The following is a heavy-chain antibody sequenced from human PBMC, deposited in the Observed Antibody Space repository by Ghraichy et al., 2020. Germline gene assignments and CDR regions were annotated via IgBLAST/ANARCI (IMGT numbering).Heavy chain of an antibody. J-gene: IGHJ4*02. CDR2: IKQDGSEK. D-gene: IGHD2-2*01. V-gene: IGHV3-7*01. CDR3: ARDPASYCSSTSCYGDY. Sequence: SCAASGFTFSSYWMSWVRQAPGKGLEWVANIKQDGSEKYYVDSVKGRFTISRDNAKNSLYLQMNSLRAEDTAVYYCARDPASYCSSTSCYGDYWGQGTLVTVSS. CDR1: GFTFSSYW.